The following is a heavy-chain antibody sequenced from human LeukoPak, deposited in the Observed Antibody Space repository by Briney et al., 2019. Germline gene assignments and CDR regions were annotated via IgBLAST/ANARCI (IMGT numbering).Heavy chain of an antibody. CDR1: GFTFSSYG. J-gene: IGHJ4*02. CDR3: AKGPFDY. Sequence: PGGSLRLSCAASGFTFSSYGIHWVRQAPGKGLEWVAVISYDGSYKFYADSVKDRFTISRDSSKNTLYLQMNSLRAEDTAVYYCAKGPFDYWGQGTLVTVSS. CDR2: ISYDGSYK. V-gene: IGHV3-30*18.